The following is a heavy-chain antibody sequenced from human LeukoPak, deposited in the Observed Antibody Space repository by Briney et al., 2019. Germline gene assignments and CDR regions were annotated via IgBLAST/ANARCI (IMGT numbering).Heavy chain of an antibody. D-gene: IGHD6-13*01. V-gene: IGHV3-30-3*01. CDR3: ARPYSSSWYDVFDY. J-gene: IGHJ4*02. Sequence: PGGSLRLSCAASGFTFSSYAMHWVRQAPGKGLEWVAVISYDGSNKYYADSVKGRFTISRDNSKNTLYLQMNSLRAEDTAVYYCARPYSSSWYDVFDYWGQGTLVTVSS. CDR1: GFTFSSYA. CDR2: ISYDGSNK.